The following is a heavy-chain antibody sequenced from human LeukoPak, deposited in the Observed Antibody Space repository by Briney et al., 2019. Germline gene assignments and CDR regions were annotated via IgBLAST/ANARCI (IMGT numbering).Heavy chain of an antibody. Sequence: GGSLRLSCAASGFTFSSYAMSWVRQAPGKGLEWVSGISGSGGSTYYADSVKGRFTISRDNSKNTLHLQMNSLRAEDTAVYYCAKAPFGSHYFDYWGQGTLVTVSS. V-gene: IGHV3-23*01. D-gene: IGHD3-10*01. CDR3: AKAPFGSHYFDY. CDR2: ISGSGGST. CDR1: GFTFSSYA. J-gene: IGHJ4*02.